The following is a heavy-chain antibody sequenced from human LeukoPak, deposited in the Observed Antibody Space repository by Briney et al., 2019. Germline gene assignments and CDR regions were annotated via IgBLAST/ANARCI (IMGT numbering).Heavy chain of an antibody. V-gene: IGHV1-2*06. D-gene: IGHD5-24*01. CDR3: ATEGTMMATTSIR. J-gene: IGHJ4*02. CDR1: GYSFIGYY. Sequence: ASVKVSCKASGYSFIGYYMHWVRQAPGQGLEWMGRINPSTGGTNSAQKFQGRVTMTRDTSISTAYMELSRLRSEDTAVYYCATEGTMMATTSIRGGQGTLVTVSS. CDR2: INPSTGGT.